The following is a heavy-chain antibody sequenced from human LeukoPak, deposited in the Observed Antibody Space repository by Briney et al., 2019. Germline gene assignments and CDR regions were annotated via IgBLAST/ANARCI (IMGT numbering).Heavy chain of an antibody. D-gene: IGHD6-13*01. Sequence: PGGSLRLSCAASGFTFSSYAMHWVRQAPGKGLEWVAVISYDGSNKYYADSVKGRFTISRDNSKNTLYLQMNSLRAEDTAVYYCARDPRYSSSWYYFDYWGQGTLVTVSS. J-gene: IGHJ4*02. CDR3: ARDPRYSSSWYYFDY. CDR2: ISYDGSNK. V-gene: IGHV3-30-3*01. CDR1: GFTFSSYA.